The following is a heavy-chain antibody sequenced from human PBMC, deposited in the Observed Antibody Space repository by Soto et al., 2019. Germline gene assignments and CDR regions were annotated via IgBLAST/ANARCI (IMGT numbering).Heavy chain of an antibody. CDR3: AKDSSGYYGVFDY. CDR2: ISGSGDNT. Sequence: GGSLRLSCAASGFTFRNYAMSWVRQAPGKGLEWVSVISGSGDNTYYADSVKGRFTISRDNSKNTLYLQMNSLRAEDAAIYYCAKDSSGYYGVFDYWGQGTLVTVSS. D-gene: IGHD3-22*01. J-gene: IGHJ4*02. V-gene: IGHV3-23*01. CDR1: GFTFRNYA.